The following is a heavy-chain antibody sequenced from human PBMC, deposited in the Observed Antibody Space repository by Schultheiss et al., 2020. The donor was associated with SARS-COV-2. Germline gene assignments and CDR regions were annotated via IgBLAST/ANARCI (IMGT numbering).Heavy chain of an antibody. CDR1: GGSISSGDYY. D-gene: IGHD3-22*01. J-gene: IGHJ4*02. Sequence: SQTLSLTCTVSGGSISSGDYYWSWIRQPPGKGLEWIGYIYYSGSTYYNPSLKSRVTISVDTSKNQFSLKLSSVTAADTAVYYCARAPLDSSAYYYDGWGQGTLVTVSS. CDR2: IYYSGST. V-gene: IGHV4-30-4*01. CDR3: ARAPLDSSAYYYDG.